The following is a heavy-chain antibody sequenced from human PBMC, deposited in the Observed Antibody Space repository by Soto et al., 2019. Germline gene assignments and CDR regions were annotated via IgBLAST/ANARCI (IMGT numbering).Heavy chain of an antibody. CDR2: INAEDGKT. Sequence: KRLEWMGGINAEDGKTIYAQKFQGRVTMTEDTSADTAYMELSSLRSEDTAVYYCATRGRRPIYGAVEYFQHWGQGTLVTVSS. D-gene: IGHD4-17*01. V-gene: IGHV1-24*01. CDR3: ATRGRRPIYGAVEYFQH. J-gene: IGHJ1*01.